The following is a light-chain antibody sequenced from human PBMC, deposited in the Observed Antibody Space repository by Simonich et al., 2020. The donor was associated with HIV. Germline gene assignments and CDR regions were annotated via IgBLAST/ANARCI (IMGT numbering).Light chain of an antibody. V-gene: IGLV4-69*01. CDR1: SGHSSYA. CDR2: VNSDDTH. Sequence: QLVLTQSPSASASLGASVKLTCTLSSGHSSYAVAWHQQLPEKGPRYLMKVNSDDTHNKGDGIPDRFSGSSSGAERYLTISSLQSEDEADYYCQTWGTGIQVFGGGTKLTVL. J-gene: IGLJ3*02. CDR3: QTWGTGIQV.